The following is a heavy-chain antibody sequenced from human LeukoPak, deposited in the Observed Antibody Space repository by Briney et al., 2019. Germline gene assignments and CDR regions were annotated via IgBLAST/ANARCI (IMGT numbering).Heavy chain of an antibody. Sequence: PSETLSLTCTVSGGSISSGGYYWSWIRQHPGKGLEWIGYIYYSGSTYYNPSLKSRVTISVDTSKNQFSLKLSSVTAADTAVYYCARTVVEYYFDYWGQGTLVTVSS. D-gene: IGHD4-17*01. CDR2: IYYSGST. CDR1: GGSISSGGYY. V-gene: IGHV4-31*03. CDR3: ARTVVEYYFDY. J-gene: IGHJ4*02.